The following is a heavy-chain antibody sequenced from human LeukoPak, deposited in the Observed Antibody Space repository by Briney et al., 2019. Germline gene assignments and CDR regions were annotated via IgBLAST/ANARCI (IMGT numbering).Heavy chain of an antibody. CDR2: IYYSGST. D-gene: IGHD4-17*01. Sequence: PSETLSLTGTVSGGSISSYYWSWIRQPPGKGLEWIGYIYYSGSTNYNPSLKSRVTISVDTSKNQFSLKLSSVTAADTAVYYCARDGDYDGAFDIWGQGTMVTVSS. CDR1: GGSISSYY. V-gene: IGHV4-59*01. J-gene: IGHJ3*02. CDR3: ARDGDYDGAFDI.